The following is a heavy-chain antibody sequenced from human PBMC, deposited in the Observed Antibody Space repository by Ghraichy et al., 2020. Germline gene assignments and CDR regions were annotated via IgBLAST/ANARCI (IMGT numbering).Heavy chain of an antibody. D-gene: IGHD6-13*01. V-gene: IGHV4-34*01. CDR1: GGSFSGYY. CDR3: AKALSSSFDRDV. Sequence: SETLSLTCAVYGGSFSGYYWSWIRQPPGKGLEWIGEINHSGSTNYNPSLKSRVTISVDTSKNQFSLKLSSVTAADTAVYYCAKALSSSFDRDVWGQGTTVTVSS. CDR2: INHSGST. J-gene: IGHJ6*02.